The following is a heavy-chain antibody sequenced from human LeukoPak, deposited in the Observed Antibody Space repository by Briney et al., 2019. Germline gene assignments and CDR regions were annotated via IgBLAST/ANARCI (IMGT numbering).Heavy chain of an antibody. CDR2: IRGGGET. CDR1: GFSFSNYA. J-gene: IGHJ4*02. CDR3: AKANWVSNADAVW. D-gene: IGHD1-1*01. Sequence: PGGSLRLSCAASGFSFSNYAMSWVRQAPARGREWGSSIRGGGETFCADSVKGRFALSRDDSRNTVYLQLNNLRVEDTAIYYCAKANWVSNADAVWWGQGTQVTVSS. V-gene: IGHV3-23*01.